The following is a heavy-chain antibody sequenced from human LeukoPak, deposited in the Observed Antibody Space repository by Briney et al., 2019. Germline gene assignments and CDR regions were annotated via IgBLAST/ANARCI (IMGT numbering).Heavy chain of an antibody. CDR2: ISPSGGST. J-gene: IGHJ3*02. D-gene: IGHD6-6*01. Sequence: ASVKVSCKAFGYTFTSNYMHWVRQAPGQGPEWMGVISPSGGSTTYAQKFQGRVALTRDMSTSTDYLELSSLRSEDTAVYYCARDARDAFDIWGQGTMVTVSS. CDR1: GYTFTSNY. V-gene: IGHV1-46*01. CDR3: ARDARDAFDI.